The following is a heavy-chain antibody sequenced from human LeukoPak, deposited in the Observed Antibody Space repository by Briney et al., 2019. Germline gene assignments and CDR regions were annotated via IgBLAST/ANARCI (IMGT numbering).Heavy chain of an antibody. Sequence: SETLSLTCTVSGGSISSYYWSWIRQPPGKGLEWIGYIYYSGSTSYNPSLKSRVTISVDTSKNQFSLKLSSVTAADTAVYYCARRAPDYDFWSGYTDNNYYYYYYMDVWGKGTTVTVSS. D-gene: IGHD3-3*01. CDR1: GGSISSYY. J-gene: IGHJ6*03. CDR3: ARRAPDYDFWSGYTDNNYYYYYYMDV. CDR2: IYYSGST. V-gene: IGHV4-59*01.